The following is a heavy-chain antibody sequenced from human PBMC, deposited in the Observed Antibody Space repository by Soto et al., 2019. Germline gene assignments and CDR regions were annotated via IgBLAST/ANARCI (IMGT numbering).Heavy chain of an antibody. CDR3: AKGYSSGWFGYFDY. CDR1: GFTFSSYG. V-gene: IGHV3-30*18. D-gene: IGHD6-19*01. CDR2: ISYDGSNK. J-gene: IGHJ4*02. Sequence: PGGSLRLSCAASGFTFSSYGMHWVRQAPGKGLEWVAVISYDGSNKYYADSVKGRFTISRDNSKNTLYLQMNSQRAEDTDVYYCAKGYSSGWFGYFDYWGQGTLVTVSS.